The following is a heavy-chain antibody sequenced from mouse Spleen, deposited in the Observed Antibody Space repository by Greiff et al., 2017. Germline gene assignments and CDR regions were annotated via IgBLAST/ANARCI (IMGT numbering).Heavy chain of an antibody. CDR3: ARPAYYGNPWFAY. CDR2: IYPYNGGT. CDR1: GYTFTDYN. J-gene: IGHJ3*01. D-gene: IGHD2-10*01. V-gene: IGHV1S29*02. Sequence: EVQLQQSGPELVKPGASVKISCKASGYTFTDYNMHWVKQSHGKSLEWIGYIYPYNGGTGYNQKFKSKATLTVDNSSSTAYMELRSLTSEDSAVYYCARPAYYGNPWFAYWGQGTLVTVSA.